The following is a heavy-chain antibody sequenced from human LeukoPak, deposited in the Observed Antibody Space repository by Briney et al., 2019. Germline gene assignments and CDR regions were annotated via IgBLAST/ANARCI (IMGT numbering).Heavy chain of an antibody. J-gene: IGHJ4*02. D-gene: IGHD3-22*01. CDR3: ARVDFYYDSSGPIQAFDY. CDR1: GGSFSGYY. V-gene: IGHV4-34*01. CDR2: INHSGST. Sequence: PSETLSLTCAVYGGSFSGYYWSWIRQPPGKGLEWIGEINHSGSTNYSPSLKSRVTISVDTSKNQFSLRLSSVTAADTAVFYCARVDFYYDSSGPIQAFDYWGQGTLVTVSS.